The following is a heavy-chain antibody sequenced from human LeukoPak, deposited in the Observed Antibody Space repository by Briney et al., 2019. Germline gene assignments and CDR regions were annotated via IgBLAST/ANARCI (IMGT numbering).Heavy chain of an antibody. CDR2: IYHNGIT. CDR1: GVSISTHY. V-gene: IGHV4-59*11. D-gene: IGHD3-10*01. CDR3: AREANYYGSGSYVEGTFDY. Sequence: PSETLSLTCNVSGVSISTHYWSWIRQSPGKGLEWIGYIYHNGITNYNPSLKSRVTISIDTSKNEFSLKLTSVTAADTAVYYCAREANYYGSGSYVEGTFDYWGQGSLVTVSS. J-gene: IGHJ4*02.